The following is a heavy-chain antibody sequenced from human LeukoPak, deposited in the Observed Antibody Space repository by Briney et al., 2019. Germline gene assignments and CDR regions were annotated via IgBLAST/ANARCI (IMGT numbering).Heavy chain of an antibody. J-gene: IGHJ5*02. Sequence: ASVKVSCKASGYTFTGCYMHWVRQAPGQGLEWMGWINPNSGGTNYAQQFQGRVTMTRDTSISTAYMELSRLRSDDTAVYYCARGILGRYGSGSYYAYNWFDPWGQGTLVTVSS. D-gene: IGHD3-10*01. CDR3: ARGILGRYGSGSYYAYNWFDP. CDR2: INPNSGGT. CDR1: GYTFTGCY. V-gene: IGHV1-2*02.